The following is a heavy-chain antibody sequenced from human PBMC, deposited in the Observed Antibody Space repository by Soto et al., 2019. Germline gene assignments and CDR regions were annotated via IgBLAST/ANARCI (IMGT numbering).Heavy chain of an antibody. D-gene: IGHD2-15*01. J-gene: IGHJ4*02. CDR1: GFTFSSYW. V-gene: IGHV3-7*02. CDR2: IKQDGSEK. Sequence: PGGSLRLSCAASGFTFSSYWMNWVRQAPGKGLEWVANIKQDGSEKYYMDSVKGRFTISRDNAKKSLYLQMNSLRVEDTAVYYCASAYCSGGTCYDYWGLGXLVTVSS. CDR3: ASAYCSGGTCYDY.